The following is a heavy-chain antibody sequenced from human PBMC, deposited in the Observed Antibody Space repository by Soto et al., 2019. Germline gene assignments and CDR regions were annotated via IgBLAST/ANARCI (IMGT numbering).Heavy chain of an antibody. D-gene: IGHD5-12*01. CDR3: AKEGTSGLYYFDY. CDR2: ISGSGDTS. J-gene: IGHJ4*02. CDR1: GFTFSNAW. Sequence: GGSLRLSCAASGFTFSNAWINWVRQAPGKGLEWVSIISGSGDTSYYADSVKGRFTISRDNSRNTLYLQMNSLRAGDSAKYYCAKEGTSGLYYFDYWGPGTLVTVSS. V-gene: IGHV3-23*01.